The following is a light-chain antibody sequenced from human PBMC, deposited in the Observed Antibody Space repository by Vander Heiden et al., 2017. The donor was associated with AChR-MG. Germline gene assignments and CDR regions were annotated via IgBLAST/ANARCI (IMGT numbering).Light chain of an antibody. J-gene: IGKJ2*01. CDR2: RAS. CDR3: QQDNSYYT. CDR1: QSISNW. V-gene: IGKV1-5*03. Sequence: DIQMTQSPSTLSASVGDRVTITCRASQSISNWLAWYQKKPGKAPKLLIYRASSLESGVPSRFSGSGSGTEFTLTISSLQPDDFATYYCQQDNSYYTFGQGTRLQIK.